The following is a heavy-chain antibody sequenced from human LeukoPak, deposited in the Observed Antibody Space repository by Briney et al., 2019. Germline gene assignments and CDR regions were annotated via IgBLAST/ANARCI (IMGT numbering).Heavy chain of an antibody. J-gene: IGHJ4*02. Sequence: PSETLSLTCTVSGGSISSYYWSWNRQPPGKGLEWIGYIYYSGSTNYNPSLKSRVTISVDTSKNQFSLKLSSVTAADTAVYYCARGEDPFDYWGQGTLVTVSS. CDR1: GGSISSYY. CDR2: IYYSGST. D-gene: IGHD1-26*01. V-gene: IGHV4-59*01. CDR3: ARGEDPFDY.